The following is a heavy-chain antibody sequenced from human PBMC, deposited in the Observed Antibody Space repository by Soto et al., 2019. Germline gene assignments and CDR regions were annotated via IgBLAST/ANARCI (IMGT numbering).Heavy chain of an antibody. D-gene: IGHD3-3*01. CDR2: IYYRGST. V-gene: IGHV4-31*03. CDR1: GGSISSGDYY. Sequence: QVQLQESGPGLVKPSQILSLTCTVSGGSISSGDYYWSWIRQHPGKGLEWIGYIYYRGSTYYNPSLKSRVTISVDTSKNQFSLKLSSVTAADTAVYYCARWWSGSRQGFDPWGQGTLVTVSP. CDR3: ARWWSGSRQGFDP. J-gene: IGHJ5*02.